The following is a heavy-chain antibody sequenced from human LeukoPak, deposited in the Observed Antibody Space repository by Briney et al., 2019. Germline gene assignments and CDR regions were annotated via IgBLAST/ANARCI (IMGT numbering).Heavy chain of an antibody. Sequence: PGASLRLSCAASGFTFSSYAMSWVRQAPGKGLEWVSTISGSGAGTFYTDSVKGRFTISRDNFGNTLYLQMSSLRAEDTAVYYCAKRPEHGSGSSFHYWGQGTLVTVSS. J-gene: IGHJ4*02. D-gene: IGHD3-10*01. CDR2: ISGSGAGT. V-gene: IGHV3-23*01. CDR3: AKRPEHGSGSSFHY. CDR1: GFTFSSYA.